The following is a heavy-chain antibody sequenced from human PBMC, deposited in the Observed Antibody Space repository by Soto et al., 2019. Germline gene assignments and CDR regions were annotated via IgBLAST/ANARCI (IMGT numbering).Heavy chain of an antibody. CDR3: ARAGVSVIAAAGIAFRFDP. CDR2: IIPILGIA. Sequence: SVKVSCKASGGTFSSYTISWVRQAPGQGLEWMGRIIPILGIANYAQKFQGRVTITADKSTSTAYMELSSLSFEDTAVFYCARAGVSVIAAAGIAFRFDPWGEGTLVTVSS. J-gene: IGHJ5*02. V-gene: IGHV1-69*02. D-gene: IGHD6-13*01. CDR1: GGTFSSYT.